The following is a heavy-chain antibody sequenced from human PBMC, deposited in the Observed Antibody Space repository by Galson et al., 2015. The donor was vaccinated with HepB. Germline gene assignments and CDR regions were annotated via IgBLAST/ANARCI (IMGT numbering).Heavy chain of an antibody. CDR2: MYGSGGT. V-gene: IGHV4-4*07. CDR3: ARDFCVLRFDV. Sequence: ETLSLTCTVSGGSISSYYWNWIRQPAGKGLEWIGRMYGSGGTSYNPSLKTRVTMSIDTSKSQFSLNLSSVTAADTAVYYCARDFCVLRFDVWGQGTMVTVSS. D-gene: IGHD2-8*01. CDR1: GGSISSYY. J-gene: IGHJ3*01.